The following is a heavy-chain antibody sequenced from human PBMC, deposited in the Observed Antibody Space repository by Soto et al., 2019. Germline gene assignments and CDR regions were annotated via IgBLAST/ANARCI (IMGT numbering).Heavy chain of an antibody. V-gene: IGHV4-39*02. D-gene: IGHD3-10*01. CDR2: IYYSGTT. Sequence: PSETLSLTCTVSGGSISSSSHYWGWIRQPPGKGLEWIGSIYYSGTTYYNPSLKSRVTISVDTSKNQFSLKLSSVTAADTAVYYCARDRGVEGYYYGMDVWGQGTTVTVSS. J-gene: IGHJ6*02. CDR1: GGSISSSSHY. CDR3: ARDRGVEGYYYGMDV.